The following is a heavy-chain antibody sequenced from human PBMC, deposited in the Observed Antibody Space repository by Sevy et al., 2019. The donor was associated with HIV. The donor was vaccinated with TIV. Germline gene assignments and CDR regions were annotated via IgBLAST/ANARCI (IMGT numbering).Heavy chain of an antibody. CDR1: GFSFSSYG. CDR3: VKEGGGEGGDH. Sequence: GGSLRLSCAASGFSFSSYGMHWVRRAPGKGLEWMSCLQYDGSNKDYADSVKGRFTISRDNSKNTLYLQMNSLRVEDTAVSYCVKEGGGEGGDHWGQGTLVTVSS. CDR2: LQYDGSNK. V-gene: IGHV3-30*02. D-gene: IGHD2-21*01. J-gene: IGHJ4*02.